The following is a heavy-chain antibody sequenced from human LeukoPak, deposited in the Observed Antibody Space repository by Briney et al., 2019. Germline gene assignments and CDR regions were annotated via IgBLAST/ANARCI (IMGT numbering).Heavy chain of an antibody. D-gene: IGHD6-19*01. J-gene: IGHJ4*02. CDR2: ISYDGSNK. CDR3: AKDLYGSSGWYTGVHY. Sequence: PGRSLRLSCAASGFTFSSYGMHWVRQAPGKGLEWVAVISYDGSNKYYADSVKGRFTISRDDSKNTLYLQMNSLRAEDTAVYYCAKDLYGSSGWYTGVHYWGQGTLVTVSS. CDR1: GFTFSSYG. V-gene: IGHV3-30*18.